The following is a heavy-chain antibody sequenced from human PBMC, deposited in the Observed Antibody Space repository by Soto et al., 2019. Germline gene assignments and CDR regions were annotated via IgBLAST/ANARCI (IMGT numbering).Heavy chain of an antibody. CDR3: ARGALPTATPSCFAP. CDR2: ISTYNGKT. CDR1: GYTFNSYG. J-gene: IGHJ5*02. Sequence: QGQLVQSGAEVKKPGASVKVSCKASGYTFNSYGITWVRQAPGQGLEWMGWISTYNGKTNYAQKVQGRVTMTTDTSTSTAYMELRSLTSHDTAVYYCARGALPTATPSCFAPWGQGTLLTVSS. V-gene: IGHV1-18*04. D-gene: IGHD2-2*01.